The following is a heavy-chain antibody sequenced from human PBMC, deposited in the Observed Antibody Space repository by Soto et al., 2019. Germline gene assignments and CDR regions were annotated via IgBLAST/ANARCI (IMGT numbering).Heavy chain of an antibody. J-gene: IGHJ6*01. CDR1: GYSCASLG. CDR3: ARHGGGGVSFMDV. D-gene: IGHD2-15*01. CDR2: IDPSDSYT. V-gene: IGHV5-10-1*01. Sequence: GYSCASLGSRRVRKKQGKGLEWMGGIDPSDSYTNYSPSFQGHVTISADKSISTAYLQWSSLKASDTAMYYCARHGGGGVSFMDVWGQGTTVTVSS.